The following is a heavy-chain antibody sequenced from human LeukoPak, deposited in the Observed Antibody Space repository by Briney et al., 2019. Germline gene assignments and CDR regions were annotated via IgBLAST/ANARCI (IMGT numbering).Heavy chain of an antibody. V-gene: IGHV4-31*03. J-gene: IGHJ6*02. CDR2: VYYSGGT. CDR1: GDSVSSGAYY. CDR3: ARVTYYYGMDV. Sequence: SQTLSLTCTVSGDSVSSGAYYWNWIRQHPGKGLEWLGYVYYSGGTYYNPSLKSRVAISIDTSKNQFSLKLSSVTAADTAVYYCARVTYYYGMDVWGQGTTVTVSS.